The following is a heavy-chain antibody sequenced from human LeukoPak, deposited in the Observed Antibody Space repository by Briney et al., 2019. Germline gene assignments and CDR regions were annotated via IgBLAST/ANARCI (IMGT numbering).Heavy chain of an antibody. CDR3: ARGTRDFWSGSGSVGGGYYYMDV. J-gene: IGHJ6*03. CDR2: INQSGST. V-gene: IGHV4-34*01. CDR1: GGSFSGYS. Sequence: PSETLSLTCAVYGGSFSGYSWSWIRQPPGKGLEWIGEINQSGSTNYNPSLKSRVSTSVDTSKNQFSLKLSSVTAADTAVHYCARGTRDFWSGSGSVGGGYYYMDVWGKGTTVTVSS. D-gene: IGHD3-3*01.